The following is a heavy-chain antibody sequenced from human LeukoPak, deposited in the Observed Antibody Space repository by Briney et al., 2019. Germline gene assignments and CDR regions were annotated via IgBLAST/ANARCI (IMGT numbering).Heavy chain of an antibody. D-gene: IGHD1-26*01. V-gene: IGHV3-66*01. CDR1: GFTVSSNY. CDR2: IYSGGST. CDR3: ARDLFRSPYYYGMDV. J-gene: IGHJ6*02. Sequence: GGSLRLSCAAPGFTVSSNYMSWVRQAPGRGREGVSVIYSGGSTYYADSVKGRFTISRDNSKNTLYLQMNSLRAEDTAVYYCARDLFRSPYYYGMDVWGQGTTVTVSS.